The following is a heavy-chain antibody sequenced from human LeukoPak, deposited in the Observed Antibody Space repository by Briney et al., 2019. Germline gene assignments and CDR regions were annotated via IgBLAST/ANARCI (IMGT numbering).Heavy chain of an antibody. D-gene: IGHD6-13*01. Sequence: PSGTLSPTCAVSGDSISSKNWWNWVRQPPGKGLEWIGEIYHGGNTNYNPSLKSRVTISVDKSKNQFSLILSSVTAADTAVYYCARDREYSKSWSFDYWGQGTLVTVSS. V-gene: IGHV4-4*02. J-gene: IGHJ4*02. CDR3: ARDREYSKSWSFDY. CDR1: GDSISSKNW. CDR2: IYHGGNT.